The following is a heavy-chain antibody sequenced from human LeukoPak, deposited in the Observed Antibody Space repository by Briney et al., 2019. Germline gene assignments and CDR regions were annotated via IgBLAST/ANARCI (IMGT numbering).Heavy chain of an antibody. CDR1: GGSFSGYY. CDR2: INHSGST. D-gene: IGHD3-22*01. V-gene: IGHV4-34*01. J-gene: IGHJ3*02. CDR3: ARVSRGYYYDSSGYII. Sequence: SETLSLTCAVYGGSFSGYYWSWIRQPPGKGLEWIGEINHSGSTSYNPSLKSRVTISVDTSKNQFSLKLSSVTAADTAVYYCARVSRGYYYDSSGYIIWGQGTMVTVSS.